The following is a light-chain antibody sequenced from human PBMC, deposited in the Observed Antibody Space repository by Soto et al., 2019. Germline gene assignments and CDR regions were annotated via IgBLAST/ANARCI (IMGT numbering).Light chain of an antibody. CDR3: QKYYSAPFT. Sequence: DIQMTQSPSSLSASVGDRVTITCRASQDIRSYLAWYQQKPGQVPKFLIYAASTLHSGVPSRFSGSGSGTDFTLTISSLQPEDVATYYCQKYYSAPFTFGPGTKVDIK. J-gene: IGKJ3*01. CDR1: QDIRSY. V-gene: IGKV1-27*01. CDR2: AAS.